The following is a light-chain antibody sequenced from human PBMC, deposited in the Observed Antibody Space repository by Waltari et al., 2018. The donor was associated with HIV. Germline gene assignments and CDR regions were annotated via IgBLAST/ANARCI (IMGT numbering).Light chain of an antibody. CDR3: SSFAGTHKL. CDR1: NSDISDYNY. J-gene: IGLJ2*01. Sequence: VNISCSGANSDISDYNYVSWYQQHSDRPPKLIIFEVTKRPSGVPDRFSGSKSGNTASLFVSGLQPEDEATYFCSSFAGTHKLFGGGTKLTVL. V-gene: IGLV2-8*01. CDR2: EVT.